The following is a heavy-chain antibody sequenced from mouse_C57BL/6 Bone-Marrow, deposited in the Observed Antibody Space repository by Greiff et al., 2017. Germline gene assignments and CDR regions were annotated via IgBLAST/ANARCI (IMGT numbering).Heavy chain of an antibody. J-gene: IGHJ2*01. CDR1: GYSITSGYY. CDR2: ISYDGSN. V-gene: IGHV3-6*01. D-gene: IGHD1-1*01. Sequence: EVQLKESGPGLVKPSQSLSLTCSVTGYSITSGYYWNWIRQFPGNKLEWMGYISYDGSNNYNPSLKNRISITRDTSKNQFFLQLNSVTTEDTATYYCARFIGDYWGQGTTLTVSS. CDR3: ARFIGDY.